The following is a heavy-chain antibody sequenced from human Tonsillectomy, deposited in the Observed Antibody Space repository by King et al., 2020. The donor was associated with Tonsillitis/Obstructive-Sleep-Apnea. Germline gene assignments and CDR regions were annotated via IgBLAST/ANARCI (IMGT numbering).Heavy chain of an antibody. CDR1: GGSISSYY. Sequence: VQLQESGPGLVKPSETLSLTCTVSGGSISSYYWSWIRQPPGKGLEWIGYIYYSGSTNYNPSLKSRVTISVDTSKNQFSLKLSSVTAADTAVYYCARHQKGGRTGPYFDYWGQGTLVTVSS. D-gene: IGHD1-14*01. CDR2: IYYSGST. CDR3: ARHQKGGRTGPYFDY. V-gene: IGHV4-59*08. J-gene: IGHJ4*02.